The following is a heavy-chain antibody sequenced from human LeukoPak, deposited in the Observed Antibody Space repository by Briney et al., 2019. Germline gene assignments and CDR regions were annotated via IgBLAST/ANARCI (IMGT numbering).Heavy chain of an antibody. J-gene: IGHJ4*02. D-gene: IGHD5-12*01. CDR3: ARGRSTGYPYYFEY. Sequence: SVKVSCKASGGTFSDYAFNWVRQAPGQGLEWMGGIIPIFGTTNHAQKFQDRVTITADESTNTAYMELSSLRFEDTAVYYCARGRSTGYPYYFEYWGQGTLVTVSS. CDR2: IIPIFGTT. CDR1: GGTFSDYA. V-gene: IGHV1-69*01.